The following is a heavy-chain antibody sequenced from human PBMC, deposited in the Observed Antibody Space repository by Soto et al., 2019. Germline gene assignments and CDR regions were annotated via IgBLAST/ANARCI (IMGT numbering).Heavy chain of an antibody. J-gene: IGHJ6*02. CDR1: GGSFSCYY. D-gene: IGHD6-13*01. CDR3: ASYSSSWPYYYYGMDV. V-gene: IGHV4-34*01. Sequence: PSETLSLTCAVYGGSFSCYYWSWIRQPPGKGLEWIGEINHSGSTNYNPSLKSRVTISVDTSKNQFSLKLSSVTAADTAVYYCASYSSSWPYYYYGMDVWGQGTTVTVSS. CDR2: INHSGST.